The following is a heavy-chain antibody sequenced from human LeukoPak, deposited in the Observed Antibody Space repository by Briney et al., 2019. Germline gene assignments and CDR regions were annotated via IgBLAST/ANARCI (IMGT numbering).Heavy chain of an antibody. Sequence: GGSLRLSCAASGFTFSSYGMNWVRQAPGKGLEWASSISGSSSYIYYADSVKGRFTISRDNAKNSLYLQVNSLRAEDTAVYYCAREDCSGSSCYSIDYWGQGTLVTVSS. J-gene: IGHJ4*02. D-gene: IGHD2-15*01. CDR3: AREDCSGSSCYSIDY. CDR1: GFTFSSYG. CDR2: ISGSSSYI. V-gene: IGHV3-21*01.